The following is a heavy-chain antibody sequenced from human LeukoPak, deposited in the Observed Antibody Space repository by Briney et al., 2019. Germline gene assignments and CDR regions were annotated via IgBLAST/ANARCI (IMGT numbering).Heavy chain of an antibody. Sequence: GRSLRLSCAASGFTFSSYGIHWARQAPGKGLEWVAVIWYDGSNKYYADSVKGRFTISRDNSKNTVYLQMNSLRAEDTAVYYCARVSPEIVVVIGTGAPDYWGQGTLVTVSS. J-gene: IGHJ4*02. CDR2: IWYDGSNK. D-gene: IGHD2-21*01. V-gene: IGHV3-33*01. CDR3: ARVSPEIVVVIGTGAPDY. CDR1: GFTFSSYG.